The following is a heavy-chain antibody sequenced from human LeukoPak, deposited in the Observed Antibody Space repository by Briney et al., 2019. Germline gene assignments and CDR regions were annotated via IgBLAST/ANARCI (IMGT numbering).Heavy chain of an antibody. CDR3: ASLDIATSTPFDY. D-gene: IGHD5-12*01. Sequence: SETLSLTCAVSGGSISSSNWWSWVRQPPGKWLEWIGEIYHSGSTNYNPSLKSRVTISVDKSKNQFSLKLSSVTAADTAVYYCASLDIATSTPFDYWGQGTLVTVSS. CDR2: IYHSGST. J-gene: IGHJ4*02. CDR1: GGSISSSNW. V-gene: IGHV4-4*02.